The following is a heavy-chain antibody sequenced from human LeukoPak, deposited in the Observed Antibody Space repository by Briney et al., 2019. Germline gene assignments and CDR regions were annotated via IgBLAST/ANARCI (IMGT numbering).Heavy chain of an antibody. D-gene: IGHD3-22*01. Sequence: ASVKDSCKASGYTFTSYYMHWVRQAPGQGLEWMGIINPSGGSTSYAQKFQGRVTMTRDMSTSTVYMELSSLRSEDTAVYYCARYHYYYYYMDVWGKGTTVTVSS. CDR3: ARYHYYYYYMDV. V-gene: IGHV1-46*01. CDR1: GYTFTSYY. J-gene: IGHJ6*03. CDR2: INPSGGST.